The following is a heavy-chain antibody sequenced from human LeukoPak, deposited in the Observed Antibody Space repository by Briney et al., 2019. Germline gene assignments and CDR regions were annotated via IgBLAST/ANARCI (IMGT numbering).Heavy chain of an antibody. CDR2: ISGSGTST. CDR3: AKGPGRAVQLSSWYDY. D-gene: IGHD6-13*01. Sequence: PGGSLRLSCPASGFTFRSLGMHWVRQAPGKGLEWVSAISGSGTSTYYADSVKGRLTISRDNSKNTLYLQMNSLRAEDTAVYYCAKGPGRAVQLSSWYDYWGQGTLVTVSS. CDR1: GFTFRSLG. J-gene: IGHJ4*02. V-gene: IGHV3-23*01.